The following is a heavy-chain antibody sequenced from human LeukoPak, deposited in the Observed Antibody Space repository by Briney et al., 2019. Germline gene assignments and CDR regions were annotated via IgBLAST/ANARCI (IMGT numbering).Heavy chain of an antibody. CDR1: GGTFSSYA. V-gene: IGHV1-69*01. J-gene: IGHJ6*02. CDR3: AIVPAAITGYYYYYGMDV. Sequence: SVKVSCKASGGTFSSYAISWVRQAPGQGLEWMGGIIPFFGTANSAQKFQGRVTITADESTSTAYMELSSLRSEDTAVYYCAIVPAAITGYYYYYGMDVWGQGTTVTVSS. D-gene: IGHD2-2*01. CDR2: IIPFFGTA.